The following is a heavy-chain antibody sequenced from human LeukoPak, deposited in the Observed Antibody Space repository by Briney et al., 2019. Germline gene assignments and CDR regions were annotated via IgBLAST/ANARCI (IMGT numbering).Heavy chain of an antibody. J-gene: IGHJ4*02. D-gene: IGHD1-26*01. CDR3: AKDHYRSIDY. V-gene: IGHV3-7*01. Sequence: PGGSLRLSCAASGFIFSTCWMSWVRQAPGKGLEWVASINPDGSAKYYVDSVKGRFTISRDIAKNTLYLQMNSLRAEDTGVYYCAKDHYRSIDYWGRGTLVTVSS. CDR1: GFIFSTCW. CDR2: INPDGSAK.